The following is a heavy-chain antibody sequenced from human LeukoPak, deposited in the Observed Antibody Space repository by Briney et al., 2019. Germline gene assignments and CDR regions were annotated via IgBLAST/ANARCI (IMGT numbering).Heavy chain of an antibody. D-gene: IGHD6-19*01. CDR1: GFTFREYG. Sequence: GGSLRLSCVASGFTFREYGFHWVRQAPGKGLEWVAVMWNEGITGKYADSVRGRFSVSRDNSKNTVYLQMDSLRADDTSVYYCARDGSGWSSDYWGQGTLVTVSS. J-gene: IGHJ4*02. CDR3: ARDGSGWSSDY. CDR2: MWNEGITG. V-gene: IGHV3-33*01.